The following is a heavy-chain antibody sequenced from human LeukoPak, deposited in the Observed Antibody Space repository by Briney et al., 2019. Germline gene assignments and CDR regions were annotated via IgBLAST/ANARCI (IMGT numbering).Heavy chain of an antibody. CDR3: ARRPPTTGTDWFDP. D-gene: IGHD1-1*01. J-gene: IGHJ5*02. Sequence: KTSETLSLTCAVYGGSFSGYYWSWVRQPPGKGLEWIGEINHSGSTNYNPSLKSRVTISVDTSKNQFSLKLSSVTAADTAVYYCARRPPTTGTDWFDPWGQGFLVTVSS. CDR1: GGSFSGYY. V-gene: IGHV4-34*01. CDR2: INHSGST.